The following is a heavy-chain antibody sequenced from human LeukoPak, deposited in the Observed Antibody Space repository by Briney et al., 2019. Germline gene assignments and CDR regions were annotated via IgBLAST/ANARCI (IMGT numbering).Heavy chain of an antibody. D-gene: IGHD3-10*01. CDR1: GFTFSSYA. J-gene: IGHJ3*02. CDR3: AKDHPTMVRGVMYAFDI. V-gene: IGHV3-23*01. Sequence: PGGSLRLSCAASGFTFSSYAMSWVRQAPGKGLEWVSAISGSGGSTYYADSVKGRFTISRDNSKNTLYLQMNSLRAEDTAVYYCAKDHPTMVRGVMYAFDIWGQGTMVTVSS. CDR2: ISGSGGST.